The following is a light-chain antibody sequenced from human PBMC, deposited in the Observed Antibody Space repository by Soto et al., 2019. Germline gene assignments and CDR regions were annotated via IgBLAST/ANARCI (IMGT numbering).Light chain of an antibody. J-gene: IGKJ3*01. CDR1: QSISSDY. V-gene: IGKV3-20*01. CDR2: GAS. Sequence: EVVLTQSPVTLSLSPGERATPFCRASQSISSDYLVWYQQKPGQAPRRIIYGASSTATGIPDRFSGSGSGTDFTLTINRLGPEGVEVYSCQHYGHTPPSDTIGRGTKVDIK. CDR3: QHYGHTPPSDT.